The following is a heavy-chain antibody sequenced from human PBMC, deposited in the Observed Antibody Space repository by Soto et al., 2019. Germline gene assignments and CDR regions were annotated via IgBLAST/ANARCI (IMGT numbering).Heavy chain of an antibody. V-gene: IGHV3-74*01. J-gene: IGHJ4*02. CDR1: GFTFSMYW. Sequence: QPGGSLRLSCAASGFTFSMYWMHWVRQVPGKGPEWVSRINDDGSHTNYADSVKGRFTISRDNAKNTLYLQMNDLRAEDTAVYYCTRGPRSTSTGTGAFWGQGTLVTVSS. CDR3: TRGPRSTSTGTGAF. CDR2: INDDGSHT. D-gene: IGHD1-1*01.